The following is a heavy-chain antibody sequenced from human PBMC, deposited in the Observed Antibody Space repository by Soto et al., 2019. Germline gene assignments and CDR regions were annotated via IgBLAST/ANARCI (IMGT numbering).Heavy chain of an antibody. V-gene: IGHV3-21*01. CDR1: GLNFSNYS. D-gene: IGHD6-19*01. CDR3: ARGLSSGWFDY. J-gene: IGHJ5*01. CDR2: NSSTIKYI. Sequence: EVQLVESGGGLVKPGGSLRGSCAASGLNFSNYSMNWVRQAPGKGLEWVSSNSSTIKYIYYADSVKGRFTSSRENAKKSLDLQLNRLRAEDTAVYYCARGLSSGWFDYWGQGTLVTVSA.